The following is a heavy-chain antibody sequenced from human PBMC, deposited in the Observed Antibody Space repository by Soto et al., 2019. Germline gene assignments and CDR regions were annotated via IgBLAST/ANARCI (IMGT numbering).Heavy chain of an antibody. D-gene: IGHD2-2*01. J-gene: IGHJ4*02. Sequence: QVQLVDSGGGVVQPGRSLRLSCAVSEFTFSNYGMHWVRQAPGKGLEWVAIISYDGSNKYYADSVKGRFTISRDNSKNTLYLQMNSLRGEDTAVYYCANAAGDCISTMCYVDYGRQGTLVTGSS. CDR3: ANAAGDCISTMCYVDY. V-gene: IGHV3-30*18. CDR2: ISYDGSNK. CDR1: EFTFSNYG.